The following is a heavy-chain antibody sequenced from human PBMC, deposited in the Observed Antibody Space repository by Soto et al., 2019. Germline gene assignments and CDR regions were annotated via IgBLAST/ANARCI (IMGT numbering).Heavy chain of an antibody. Sequence: TLSLTCTVSGGSISSYYWSWIRQPPGKGLEWIGYIYYSGSTNYNPSLKSRVTISVDTSKNQFSLKLSSVTAADTAVYYCARAPAAALNTVTIYFDYWGQGTLVTVSS. V-gene: IGHV4-59*01. D-gene: IGHD4-4*01. CDR2: IYYSGST. CDR3: ARAPAAALNTVTIYFDY. J-gene: IGHJ4*02. CDR1: GGSISSYY.